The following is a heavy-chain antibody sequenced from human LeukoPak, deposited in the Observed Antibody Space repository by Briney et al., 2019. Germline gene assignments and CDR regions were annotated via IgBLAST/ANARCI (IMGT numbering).Heavy chain of an antibody. CDR1: DGXLSGYF. J-gene: IGHJ4*02. Sequence: PSETLSLTCAVYDGXLSGYFCRWIRQPPGKGLEWIGEINHSGSAKYNPSLKSRVTISVDTSKNQFSLKLSSVTAADTAVYYCALLVVPAAVDYWGQGTLVTVSS. CDR3: ALLVVPAAVDY. CDR2: INHSGSA. D-gene: IGHD2-2*01. V-gene: IGHV4-34*01.